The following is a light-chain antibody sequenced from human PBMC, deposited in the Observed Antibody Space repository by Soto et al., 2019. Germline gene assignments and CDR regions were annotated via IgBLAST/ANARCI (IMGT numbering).Light chain of an antibody. J-gene: IGKJ1*01. CDR3: QQYGSSPRT. V-gene: IGKV3-20*01. Sequence: EIVLTQSPGILSLSPGERATISCRASQSVSSSYLAWYQQKPGQAPRLLMYGASSRATGISDRFSGSGSGTDLTLTISRLEPEDFAVYYCQQYGSSPRTFGQGTKVEIK. CDR1: QSVSSSY. CDR2: GAS.